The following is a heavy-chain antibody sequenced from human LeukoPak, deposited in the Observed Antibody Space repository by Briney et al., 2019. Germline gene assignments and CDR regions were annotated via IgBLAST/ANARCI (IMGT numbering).Heavy chain of an antibody. CDR3: AKPGTTIVDSYYFDY. CDR2: ISGSGGST. CDR1: GFTFSSYA. D-gene: IGHD3-22*01. V-gene: IGHV3-23*01. J-gene: IGHJ4*02. Sequence: PGGSLRLSCATSGFTFSSYAMNWVRQAPGKGLEWVSAISGSGGSTYYADSVKGRFTISRDNSKNTLYLQMNSLRAEDTAVYYCAKPGTTIVDSYYFDYWGQGTLVTVSS.